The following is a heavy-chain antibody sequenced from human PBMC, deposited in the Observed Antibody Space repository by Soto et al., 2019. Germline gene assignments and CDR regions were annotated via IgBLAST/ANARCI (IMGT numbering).Heavy chain of an antibody. CDR3: ARKSRITMVRGPGEDAFDI. CDR1: VGAFSSYT. Sequence: SVKVSCKASVGAFSSYTISWVRQAPGQGLEWMGRIIPILGIANYAQKFQGRVTITADKSTSTAYMELSSLRSEDTAVYYCARKSRITMVRGPGEDAFDIWGQGTMVTVSS. CDR2: IIPILGIA. J-gene: IGHJ3*02. D-gene: IGHD3-10*01. V-gene: IGHV1-69*02.